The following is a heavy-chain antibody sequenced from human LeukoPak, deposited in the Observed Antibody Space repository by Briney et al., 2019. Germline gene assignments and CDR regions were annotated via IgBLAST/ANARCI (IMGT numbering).Heavy chain of an antibody. D-gene: IGHD3-10*01. CDR3: ARATLGWFGELLPHTPPDY. V-gene: IGHV3-48*04. J-gene: IGHJ4*02. CDR2: ISSSSSTI. Sequence: GGSLRLSCAASGFAFSSYSMNWVRQAPGKGLEWVSYISSSSSTIYYADSVKGRFTISRDNAKNSLYLQMNSLRAEDTAVYYCARATLGWFGELLPHTPPDYWGQGTLVTVSS. CDR1: GFAFSSYS.